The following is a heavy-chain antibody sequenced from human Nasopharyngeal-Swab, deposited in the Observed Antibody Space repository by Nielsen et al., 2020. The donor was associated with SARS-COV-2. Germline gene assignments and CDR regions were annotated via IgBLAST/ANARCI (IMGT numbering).Heavy chain of an antibody. CDR2: IYQSGIT. CDR3: ARDAPLGGMDV. CDR1: GGSISSSNW. D-gene: IGHD3-16*01. Sequence: AETLSLTCAVSGGSISSSNWGSWVRQPPGKGLEWMGEIYQSGITNYNPSLKSRVTISVDKSKNQSYLKLSSVTAADTTVYYCARDAPLGGMDVWGQGTTVTVSS. V-gene: IGHV4-4*02. J-gene: IGHJ6*02.